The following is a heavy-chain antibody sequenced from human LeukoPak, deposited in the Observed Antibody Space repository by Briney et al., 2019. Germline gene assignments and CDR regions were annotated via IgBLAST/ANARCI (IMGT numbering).Heavy chain of an antibody. CDR1: SGSLSSSY. CDR3: ARDCSGGTCYLGVLDY. Sequence: SETLSLTCTPSSGSLSSSYWSWIRQPAGKGLEWIGRVYTSGSTNYNPSLKSRVAMSVDTSKNQFSLDLTSVTAADAAVYYCARDCSGGTCYLGVLDYWGQGTLVTVSS. CDR2: VYTSGST. D-gene: IGHD2-15*01. J-gene: IGHJ4*02. V-gene: IGHV4-4*07.